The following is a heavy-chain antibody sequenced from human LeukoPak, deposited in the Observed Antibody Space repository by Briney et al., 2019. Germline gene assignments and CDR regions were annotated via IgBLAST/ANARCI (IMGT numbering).Heavy chain of an antibody. V-gene: IGHV1-46*01. Sequence: ASVKVSCKASGYTFTSYYMHWVRQAPGQGLEWMGIINPSGGSTSYAQKFQGRVTMTRDMSTSTVYMELSSLRSEDTAVYYCAKGGRELGGSYYGTFDYWGQGTLVTVSS. CDR3: AKGGRELGGSYYGTFDY. J-gene: IGHJ4*02. D-gene: IGHD1-26*01. CDR1: GYTFTSYY. CDR2: INPSGGST.